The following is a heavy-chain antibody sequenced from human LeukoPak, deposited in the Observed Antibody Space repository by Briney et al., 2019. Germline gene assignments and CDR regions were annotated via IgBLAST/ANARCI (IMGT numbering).Heavy chain of an antibody. CDR3: ASKQGDY. Sequence: GGSLRLSCAASGFPFDKFAMSWVRQAPGKGLEWVANINQDGSARYSVDSVKGRFTISRDNAKNSLYLQMNSLRAEDTAVYYCASKQGDYWGQGTLVTVSS. CDR2: INQDGSAR. V-gene: IGHV3-7*01. J-gene: IGHJ4*02. CDR1: GFPFDKFA.